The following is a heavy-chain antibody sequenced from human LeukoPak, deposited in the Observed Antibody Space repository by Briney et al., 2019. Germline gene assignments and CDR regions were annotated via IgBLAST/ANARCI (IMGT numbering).Heavy chain of an antibody. CDR3: ARPAMVRGVIPRD. CDR2: IIPILGIA. Sequence: SVKVSCKASGGTFSSYAISWVRQAPGQGLEWMGRIIPILGIANYAQKFQGRVTITADKSTSTAYMELSSPRSEDTAVYYCARPAMVRGVIPRDWGQGTLVTVSS. D-gene: IGHD3-10*01. V-gene: IGHV1-69*04. J-gene: IGHJ4*02. CDR1: GGTFSSYA.